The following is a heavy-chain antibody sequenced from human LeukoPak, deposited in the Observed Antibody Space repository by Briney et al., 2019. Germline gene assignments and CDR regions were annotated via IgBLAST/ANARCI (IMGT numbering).Heavy chain of an antibody. CDR2: MNPNSGNT. CDR3: ARGFKDRVGVNYYYYYMDV. CDR1: GGTFSSYA. D-gene: IGHD1-26*01. J-gene: IGHJ6*03. Sequence: WASVKVSCKASGGTFSSYAISWVRQATGQGLEWMGWMNPNSGNTGYAQKFQGRVTITRNTSISTAYMELSSLRSEDTAVYYCARGFKDRVGVNYYYYYMDVWGKGTTVTISS. V-gene: IGHV1-8*03.